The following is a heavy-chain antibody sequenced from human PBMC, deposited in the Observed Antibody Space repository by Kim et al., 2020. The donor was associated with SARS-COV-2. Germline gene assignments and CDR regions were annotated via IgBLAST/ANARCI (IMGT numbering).Heavy chain of an antibody. Sequence: DAVKGRFTISRDNSKNTLDLQMNSLRAEDTAIYYCAGYYYGSGSYYRSIDYWGQGTLVTVSS. V-gene: IGHV3-23*01. J-gene: IGHJ4*02. CDR3: AGYYYGSGSYYRSIDY. D-gene: IGHD3-10*01.